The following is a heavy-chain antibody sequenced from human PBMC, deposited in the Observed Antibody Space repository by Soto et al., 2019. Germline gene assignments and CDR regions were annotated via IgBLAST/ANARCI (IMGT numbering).Heavy chain of an antibody. J-gene: IGHJ6*02. V-gene: IGHV3-33*01. CDR1: GFTLSSYG. CDR3: ARALLQLWSYYYYYGMDV. D-gene: IGHD5-18*01. Sequence: PXGCLRVSGAASGFTLSSYGMHWVRQAPGKGLEWVAVIWYDGSNKYYADSVKGRFTISRDNSKNTLYLQMNSLRAEDTAVYYCARALLQLWSYYYYYGMDVWGQGTTVTVSS. CDR2: IWYDGSNK.